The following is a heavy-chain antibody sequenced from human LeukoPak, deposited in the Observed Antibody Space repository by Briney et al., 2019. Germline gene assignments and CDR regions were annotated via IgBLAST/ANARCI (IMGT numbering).Heavy chain of an antibody. J-gene: IGHJ6*02. V-gene: IGHV3-23*01. CDR2: IGSGSGGTT. Sequence: PGGSLRLSCAASGFTFSSYAMRWVRQAPGKGLEWVSAIGSGSGGTTIYADSVEGRFTISRDNSKNTLYLQMSSLRDEDTAVYYCAKNYESGRGVPYGMDVWGQGTTVTVSS. CDR3: AKNYESGRGVPYGMDV. CDR1: GFTFSSYA. D-gene: IGHD3-10*01.